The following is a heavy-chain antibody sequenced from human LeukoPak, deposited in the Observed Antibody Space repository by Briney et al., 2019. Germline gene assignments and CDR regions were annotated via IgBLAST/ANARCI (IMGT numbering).Heavy chain of an antibody. Sequence: ASVTVSCKASGYTFTGYYMHWVRQAPGQGLEWMGWINPNSGGTNYAQKVQGRVTMTRDTSISTAYMELSRLRSDDTAVYYCARGRRVAAAAVQYNWFDPWGQGTLVTVSS. CDR2: INPNSGGT. J-gene: IGHJ5*02. D-gene: IGHD6-13*01. CDR1: GYTFTGYY. V-gene: IGHV1-2*02. CDR3: ARGRRVAAAAVQYNWFDP.